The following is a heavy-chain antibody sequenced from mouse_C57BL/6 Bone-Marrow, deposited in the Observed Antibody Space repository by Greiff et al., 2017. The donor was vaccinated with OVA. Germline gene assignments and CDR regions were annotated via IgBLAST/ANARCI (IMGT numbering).Heavy chain of an antibody. D-gene: IGHD1-1*01. Sequence: EVKVEESGAELVRPGASVKLSCTASGFNIKDDYMHWVKQRPEQGLEWIGWIDPENGDTEYASKFQGKATITADTSSNTAYLQLSSLTSEDTAVYYCTTSITTVVDYWGQGTTLTVSS. CDR3: TTSITTVVDY. J-gene: IGHJ2*01. CDR2: IDPENGDT. CDR1: GFNIKDDY. V-gene: IGHV14-4*01.